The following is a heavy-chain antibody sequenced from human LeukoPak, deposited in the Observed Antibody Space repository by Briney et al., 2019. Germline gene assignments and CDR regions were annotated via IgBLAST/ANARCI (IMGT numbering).Heavy chain of an antibody. Sequence: ASVKVSCKASGYTFTIYDINWVRQATGQGLEWMGWMNPNSGNTGYAQKFQGRVTITRDTSITTAYMELSSLTSEDTAVYYCARGAANWNPYYYYYYMDVWGKGTTVTVSS. D-gene: IGHD1-20*01. CDR1: GYTFTIYD. V-gene: IGHV1-8*03. J-gene: IGHJ6*03. CDR3: ARGAANWNPYYYYYYMDV. CDR2: MNPNSGNT.